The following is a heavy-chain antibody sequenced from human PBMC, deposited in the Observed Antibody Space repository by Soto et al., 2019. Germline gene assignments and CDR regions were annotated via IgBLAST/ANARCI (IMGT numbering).Heavy chain of an antibody. D-gene: IGHD3-22*01. CDR3: ARVQAASDRTAFYYVSRVCYLDY. Sequence: GGSLRLSCAASGFTFSNSTMNWVRQAPGKGLEWVACITSSGSFIYYADSMKGRFTISRDDAKKSLYLQMNSLRAEDTAVYYCARVQAASDRTAFYYVSRVCYLDYWGRGTWVTVSS. V-gene: IGHV3-21*01. CDR1: GFTFSNST. J-gene: IGHJ4*02. CDR2: ITSSGSFI.